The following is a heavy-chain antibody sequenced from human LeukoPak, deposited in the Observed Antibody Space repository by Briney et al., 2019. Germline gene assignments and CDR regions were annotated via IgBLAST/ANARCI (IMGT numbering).Heavy chain of an antibody. J-gene: IGHJ4*02. D-gene: IGHD3-22*01. V-gene: IGHV1-2*02. CDR3: ARGRKDYDSSGYILPY. CDR2: INPNSGGT. CDR1: GYTFTGYY. Sequence: ASVKVSCKASGYTFTGYYMHWVRQAPGQGLEWMGWINPNSGGTNYAQKFQGRVTMTRDTSISTAYMELSRLRSDDTAVYYCARGRKDYDSSGYILPYWGQGTLVTVSS.